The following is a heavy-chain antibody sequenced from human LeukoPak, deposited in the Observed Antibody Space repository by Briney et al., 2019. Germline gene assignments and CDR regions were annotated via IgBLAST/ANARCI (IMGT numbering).Heavy chain of an antibody. CDR3: SHGSGSYPYWFDP. V-gene: IGHV3-49*03. CDR2: IRSNIYGGTT. D-gene: IGHD3-10*01. Sequence: GGSLRLSCTASGFTFGDYAVSWFRQAPGKGLEWVSFIRSNIYGGTTEYAASVKGRFTISRDDSKSIAYLQMNNLKTEDTALYYCSHGSGSYPYWFDPWGQGTLVTVSS. J-gene: IGHJ5*02. CDR1: GFTFGDYA.